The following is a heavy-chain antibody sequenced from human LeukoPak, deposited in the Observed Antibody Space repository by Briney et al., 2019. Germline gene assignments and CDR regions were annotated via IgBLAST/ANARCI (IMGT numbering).Heavy chain of an antibody. CDR1: GESVSSNSAV. V-gene: IGHV6-1*01. D-gene: IGHD5-24*01. Sequence: SQTLSLTCVISGESVSSNSAVWNWIRQSPSRGLEWLGRTYYRSKWYNDYAVSVKSRITINSDTSKNQFSLQLNSVTPEDTAVYYCARGGDGYNFYNWFDPWGQGTLVIVSS. J-gene: IGHJ5*02. CDR2: TYYRSKWYN. CDR3: ARGGDGYNFYNWFDP.